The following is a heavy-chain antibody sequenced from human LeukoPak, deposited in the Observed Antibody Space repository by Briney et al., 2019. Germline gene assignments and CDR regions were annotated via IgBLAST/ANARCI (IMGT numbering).Heavy chain of an antibody. J-gene: IGHJ4*02. CDR1: GFTFSSYK. D-gene: IGHD1-14*01. V-gene: IGHV3-48*03. CDR2: IGNTGRTI. Sequence: GGSLRLSCAASGFTFSSYKMNWVRQAPGRGLEWVSYIGNTGRTIYYADSVQGRFTISRDNAKNSLYLQMNSLRAEDTAIYYCVRGDRYFFDFWGQGTLVTVSS. CDR3: VRGDRYFFDF.